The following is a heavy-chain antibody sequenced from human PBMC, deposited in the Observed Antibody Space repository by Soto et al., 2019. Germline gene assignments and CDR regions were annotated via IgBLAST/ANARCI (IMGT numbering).Heavy chain of an antibody. D-gene: IGHD6-19*01. J-gene: IGHJ4*02. CDR1: GNSISSGSY. Sequence: PSETLSLTCDVSGNSISSGSYWSWIRQSPGKGLEWLGYVYYTGSTNYSPSLRSRVSISVDTSKNEFSLRLSSVTAADTAVYFCARSVAVPGAHIDYWGQGTQVTVSS. CDR2: VYYTGST. V-gene: IGHV4-61*01. CDR3: ARSVAVPGAHIDY.